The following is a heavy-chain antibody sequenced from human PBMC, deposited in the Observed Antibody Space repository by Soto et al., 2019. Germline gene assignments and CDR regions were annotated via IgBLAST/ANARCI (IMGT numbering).Heavy chain of an antibody. CDR3: ARFGKSPRPTAFDS. D-gene: IGHD1-1*01. V-gene: IGHV4-31*03. J-gene: IGHJ4*02. Sequence: PSETLSLTCTVSGGSISSGGYYWSWIRQLPGKGLEWIGYIYYSGSTYSNPSLKSRVTISVDTSKTHFSLKLTSVTAADTAVYYCARFGKSPRPTAFDSWGQGTLVTVSS. CDR1: GGSISSGGYY. CDR2: IYYSGST.